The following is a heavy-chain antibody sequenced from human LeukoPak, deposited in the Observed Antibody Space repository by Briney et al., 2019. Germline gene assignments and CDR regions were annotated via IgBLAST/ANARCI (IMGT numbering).Heavy chain of an antibody. V-gene: IGHV3-48*02. CDR3: ARAAYSSSPDY. CDR1: GFTVSSYS. D-gene: IGHD6-13*01. CDR2: ISSSSSTI. J-gene: IGHJ4*02. Sequence: PGGSLRLSCAASGFTVSSYSMNWVRQAPGKGLEWVSYISSSSSTIYYADSVKGRFTISRDNAKNSLYLHLNSLRDEDTALYYCARAAYSSSPDYWGQGTLVTVSS.